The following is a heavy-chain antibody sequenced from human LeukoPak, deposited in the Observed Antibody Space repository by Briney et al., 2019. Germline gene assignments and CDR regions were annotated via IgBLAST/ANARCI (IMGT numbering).Heavy chain of an antibody. CDR3: ARDGCSGGSCYSGYYYYGMDV. V-gene: IGHV4-59*01. Sequence: SETLSLTCTVSGGSISSYYWSWIRQPPGKGLEWIGYIYYSGSTNYNPSLKSRVTISVDTPKNQFSLKLSSVTAADTAAYYCARDGCSGGSCYSGYYYYGMDVWGQGTTVTVSS. D-gene: IGHD2-15*01. CDR1: GGSISSYY. J-gene: IGHJ6*02. CDR2: IYYSGST.